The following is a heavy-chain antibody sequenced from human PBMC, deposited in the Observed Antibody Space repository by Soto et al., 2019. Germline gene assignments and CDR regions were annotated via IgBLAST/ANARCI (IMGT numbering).Heavy chain of an antibody. J-gene: IGHJ4*02. CDR2: IKQDGTEK. V-gene: IGHV3-7*01. Sequence: GGSLRLSCAASKFTFNSFWMNWVRQAPGKGLEWVANIKQDGTEKYYVDSVKGRFTISRDNAKNSLYLQMNNLRAEDTAVYYCVRGFAVTYWGQGTLVTVSS. D-gene: IGHD5-18*01. CDR1: KFTFNSFW. CDR3: VRGFAVTY.